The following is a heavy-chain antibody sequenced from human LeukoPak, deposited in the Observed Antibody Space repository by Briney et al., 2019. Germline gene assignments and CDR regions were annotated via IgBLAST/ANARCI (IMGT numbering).Heavy chain of an antibody. J-gene: IGHJ5*02. D-gene: IGHD6-19*01. CDR2: INHSGST. CDR3: ASRYSSGWYVWWFDP. CDR1: GGSFSGYY. Sequence: SETLSLTCAVYGGSFSGYYWSWIRQPPGKGLEWIGEINHSGSTNYNPSLKSRVTISVDTSKNQFSLKLSSVTAADTAVYYCASRYSSGWYVWWFDPWGQGTLVTVSS. V-gene: IGHV4-34*01.